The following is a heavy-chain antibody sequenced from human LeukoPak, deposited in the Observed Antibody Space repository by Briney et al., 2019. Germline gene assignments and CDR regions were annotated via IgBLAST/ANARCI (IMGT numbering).Heavy chain of an antibody. V-gene: IGHV3-30*02. D-gene: IGHD2-2*02. CDR3: AKVVASCSGTSCYNEVDY. CDR2: IRYDGSNK. J-gene: IGHJ4*02. Sequence: PGGSLRLSCAASGYSFGSYGMHWVRQAPGKGLEWVAFIRYDGSNKYYADSVKGRFTISRDNSKNTLYLQMSSLRAEDTAVYYCAKVVASCSGTSCYNEVDYWGQGTLVTVSS. CDR1: GYSFGSYG.